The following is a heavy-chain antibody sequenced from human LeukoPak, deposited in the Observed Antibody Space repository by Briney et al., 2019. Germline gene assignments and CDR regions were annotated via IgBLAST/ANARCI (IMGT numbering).Heavy chain of an antibody. Sequence: GGSLRLSCAASGFTFSNYWMIWVRQAPGKGLEWAGNIKQDGSEKRYADSVRGRFTISRDNAQTSLYLQMNSLRAEDTAVYYCARASDPWLQLTWGQGTLVTVSS. J-gene: IGHJ5*02. CDR3: ARASDPWLQLT. D-gene: IGHD5-24*01. CDR2: IKQDGSEK. CDR1: GFTFSNYW. V-gene: IGHV3-7*05.